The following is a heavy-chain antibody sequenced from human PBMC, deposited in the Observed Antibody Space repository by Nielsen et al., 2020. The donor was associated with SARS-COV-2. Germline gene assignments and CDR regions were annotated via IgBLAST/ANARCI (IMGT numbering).Heavy chain of an antibody. Sequence: GGSLRLSCAASGFTFSNHDMNWVRQAPGKGLEWVSYISTGSSTIYYADSVEGRFTISRDNAKNSLYLQMNSLRAEDTAVYYCARAQTMIVVVTHFDYWGQGTLVTVSS. CDR2: ISTGSSTI. D-gene: IGHD3-22*01. V-gene: IGHV3-48*01. J-gene: IGHJ4*02. CDR3: ARAQTMIVVVTHFDY. CDR1: GFTFSNHD.